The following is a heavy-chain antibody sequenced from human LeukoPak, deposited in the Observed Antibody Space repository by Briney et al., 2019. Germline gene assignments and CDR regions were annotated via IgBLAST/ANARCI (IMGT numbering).Heavy chain of an antibody. J-gene: IGHJ6*03. V-gene: IGHV3-20*04. CDR1: GFTFDGYA. D-gene: IGHD6-13*01. CDR2: VNWNGGST. Sequence: GGSLRLSCAASGFTFDGYAMSWVRQTPGKGLEWVSGVNWNGGSTGYADSVKGRFTISRDNAKKSLYLQMNSLRADDTALYYCARVEQQSSALYYYYFYMDVWGKGTTVTVSS. CDR3: ARVEQQSSALYYYYFYMDV.